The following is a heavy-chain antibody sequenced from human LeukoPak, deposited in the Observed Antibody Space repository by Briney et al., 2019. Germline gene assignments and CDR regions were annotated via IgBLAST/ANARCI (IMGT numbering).Heavy chain of an antibody. V-gene: IGHV3-30*04. Sequence: PGGSLRLSCAASGVTFSSYAMHWVRQAPGKGLEWVAVISYDGSNKYYADSVKGRFTISRDNSKNTLYLQMNSLRAEDTAVYYCARDSGTDYYDSSGSIDYWGQGTLVTVSS. CDR2: ISYDGSNK. CDR1: GVTFSSYA. D-gene: IGHD3-22*01. CDR3: ARDSGTDYYDSSGSIDY. J-gene: IGHJ4*02.